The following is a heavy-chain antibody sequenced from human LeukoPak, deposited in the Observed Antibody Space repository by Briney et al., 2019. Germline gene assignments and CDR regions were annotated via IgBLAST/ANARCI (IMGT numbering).Heavy chain of an antibody. CDR3: AKGIGGTLFDY. CDR2: ISGSADGT. Sequence: GGSLRLSCAASGFTFGSHAMGWVRQAPGKGLEWVSTISGSADGTHYRDSVKGRFTISRDNSKNTLFLQMNSLSAADTAVYYCAKGIGGTLFDYWGQGTLVTVS. V-gene: IGHV3-23*01. CDR1: GFTFGSHA. D-gene: IGHD4-23*01. J-gene: IGHJ4*02.